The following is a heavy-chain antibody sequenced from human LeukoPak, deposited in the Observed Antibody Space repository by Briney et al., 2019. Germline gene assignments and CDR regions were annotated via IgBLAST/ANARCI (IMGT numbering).Heavy chain of an antibody. CDR3: ARRQIYFDY. CDR2: IHYDGRT. CDR1: GGPISGSRT. Sequence: SETLSLTCTVSGGPISGSRTWGWVRQPPGKGLEWIGNIHYDGRTASNPSLKYRVTISIYTSTNQFSLKVNSVTATDTALYYCARRQIYFDYWGQGTLVTVSS. V-gene: IGHV4-39*07. J-gene: IGHJ4*02.